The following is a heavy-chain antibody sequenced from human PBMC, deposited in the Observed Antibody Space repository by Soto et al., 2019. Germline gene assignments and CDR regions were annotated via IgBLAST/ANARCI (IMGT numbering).Heavy chain of an antibody. V-gene: IGHV3-48*02. CDR2: ITSSGSTI. D-gene: IGHD3-22*01. CDR1: GFTFSTYS. J-gene: IGHJ4*02. Sequence: EVQLVESGGGLVQPGGSLRLSCAASGFTFSTYSMNWVRQAPGKGLEWVSYITSSGSTIYYADSVKGRFTISRDNAKNSLYLQMNSLRDEDTAVYYCAGVGRTGYYYDSSDYWGQGTLVTVSS. CDR3: AGVGRTGYYYDSSDY.